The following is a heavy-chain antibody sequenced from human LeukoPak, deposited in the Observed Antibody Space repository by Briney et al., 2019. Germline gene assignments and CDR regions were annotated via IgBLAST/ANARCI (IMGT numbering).Heavy chain of an antibody. J-gene: IGHJ4*02. Sequence: SETLSLICTVSGGSISPHFWTWIRQRPGKGLEWIGYIYYSGSSYYNPSLESRLTISLDTSKNQFSLRLTSVTPADTAVYYCARCNWNDYPVIVYWGQGILVTVSS. CDR3: ARCNWNDYPVIVY. D-gene: IGHD1-1*01. CDR2: IYYSGSS. CDR1: GGSISPHF. V-gene: IGHV4-59*11.